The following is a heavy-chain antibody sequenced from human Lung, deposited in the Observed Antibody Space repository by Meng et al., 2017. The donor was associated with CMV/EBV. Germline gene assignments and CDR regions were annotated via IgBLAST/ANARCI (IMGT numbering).Heavy chain of an antibody. CDR3: AKDGWGKATSRMDF. J-gene: IGHJ4*02. D-gene: IGHD6-19*01. CDR2: IRYDGSNK. CDR1: GFTLSSSG. V-gene: IGHV3-30*02. Sequence: GGSXRLXCAAPGFTLSSSGMHWVRQAPGKGLEGVAFIRYDGSNKYYADSVKGRFTISRDNSKNTLYLQMNSLRAEDTAVYYGAKDGWGKATSRMDFWAQGTXVTVSS.